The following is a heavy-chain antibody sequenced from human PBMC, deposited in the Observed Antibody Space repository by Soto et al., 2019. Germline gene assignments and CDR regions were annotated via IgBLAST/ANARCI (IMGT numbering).Heavy chain of an antibody. CDR3: ALGVVENCFDP. CDR1: GGSISSGGYY. J-gene: IGHJ5*02. D-gene: IGHD2-15*01. V-gene: IGHV4-31*03. Sequence: QVQLQESGPGLVKPSQTLSLTCTVSGGSISSGGYYWSWIRQHPGKGLEWIGYIYYSGSTYYNPSLTRRVTISVETSKHQFSLKLSYVTAADTAVYYCALGVVENCFDPWGQETLVTVSS. CDR2: IYYSGST.